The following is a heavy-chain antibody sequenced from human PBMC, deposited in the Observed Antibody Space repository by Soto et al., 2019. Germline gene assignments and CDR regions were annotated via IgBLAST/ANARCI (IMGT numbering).Heavy chain of an antibody. Sequence: GGSLRLSCAASGFTFSGYAMSWVRQAPGKGLEWVSAISGSGGSTYYADSVKGRFTISRDNSKNTLYLQMNSLRAEDTAVYYCAKDRIAARFYHSSGMDVWGQGTTVTVSS. D-gene: IGHD6-6*01. CDR3: AKDRIAARFYHSSGMDV. CDR2: ISGSGGST. CDR1: GFTFSGYA. V-gene: IGHV3-23*01. J-gene: IGHJ6*02.